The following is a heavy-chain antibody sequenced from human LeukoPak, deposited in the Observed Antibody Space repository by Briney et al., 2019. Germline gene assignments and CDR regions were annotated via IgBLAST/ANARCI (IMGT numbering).Heavy chain of an antibody. CDR1: GGAFSSYA. D-gene: IGHD3-3*01. J-gene: IGHJ5*02. CDR3: ARDRVLRFLEWNSQRLWFDP. Sequence: SVKVSCKAPGGAFSSYAISWVRQAPGQGREWMGGIIPIFGTANYAQKFQGRVTITAEESTSTAYMEVSSLRSEDTAVYYCARDRVLRFLEWNSQRLWFDPGGQGTLVSVSS. V-gene: IGHV1-69*01. CDR2: IIPIFGTA.